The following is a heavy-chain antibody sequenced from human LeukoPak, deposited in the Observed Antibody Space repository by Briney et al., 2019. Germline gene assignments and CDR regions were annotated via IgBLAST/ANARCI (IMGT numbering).Heavy chain of an antibody. CDR2: INHSGST. Sequence: SQTLSLTCGVYGGSFSGYYCTWIRQPPGKGLAWIGEINHSGSTTYNPSLKSRVTISVDTSKHQFSLKLSSVTAADTAVYYCARGRKFIAARPGWFDPWGQGTLVTVSS. CDR1: GGSFSGYY. CDR3: ARGRKFIAARPGWFDP. J-gene: IGHJ5*02. D-gene: IGHD6-6*01. V-gene: IGHV4-34*01.